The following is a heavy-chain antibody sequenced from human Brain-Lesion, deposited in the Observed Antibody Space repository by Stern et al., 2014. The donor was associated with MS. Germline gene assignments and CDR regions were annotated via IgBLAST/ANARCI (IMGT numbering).Heavy chain of an antibody. J-gene: IGHJ6*02. CDR2: IKEDGTEK. V-gene: IGHV3-7*01. CDR1: GFTFGNYW. D-gene: IGHD3-3*01. CDR3: ARVYNTIYGIVTQRGSGMDV. Sequence: EVQLVESGGGLVQPGGSLTISCTAAGFTFGNYWMTWVRQAPGKGLEWVANIKEDGTEKNYVDSVKGRFTISRGNARNSLYLQMNRLRVEDTALYYCARVYNTIYGIVTQRGSGMDVWGQGTTVIVSS.